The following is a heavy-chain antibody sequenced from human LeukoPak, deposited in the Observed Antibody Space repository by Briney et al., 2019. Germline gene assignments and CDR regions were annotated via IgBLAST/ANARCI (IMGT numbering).Heavy chain of an antibody. CDR1: GFTFSTYW. J-gene: IGHJ4*02. D-gene: IGHD1-26*01. CDR3: AKGAGQAKTLIDY. V-gene: IGHV3-74*01. CDR2: INTDGSR. Sequence: GGSLRLSCAASGFTFSTYWMHWVRQAPGKGLVWVSRINTDGSRTDSVKGRFTISRDNSKNTLYLQMNSLRAEDTAVYYCAKGAGQAKTLIDYWGQGTLVTVSS.